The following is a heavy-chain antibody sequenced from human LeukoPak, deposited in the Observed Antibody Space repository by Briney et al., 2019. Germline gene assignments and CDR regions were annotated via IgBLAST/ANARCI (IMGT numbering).Heavy chain of an antibody. V-gene: IGHV1-3*01. J-gene: IGHJ6*02. D-gene: IGHD6-13*01. CDR2: INAGSGNT. CDR3: ARDIAAAGTPFPYYYYGMDV. Sequence: ASVKVSCKASGYTFSTYAIHWVRQAPGQRPEWMGWINAGSGNTKSSQKFQGRVSITRDKSASTAYMELSSLRSEDTAVYYCARDIAAAGTPFPYYYYGMDVWGQGTTVTVSS. CDR1: GYTFSTYA.